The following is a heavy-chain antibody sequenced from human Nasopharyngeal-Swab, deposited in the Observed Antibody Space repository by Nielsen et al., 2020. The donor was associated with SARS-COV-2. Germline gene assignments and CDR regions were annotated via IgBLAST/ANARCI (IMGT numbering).Heavy chain of an antibody. CDR1: GFTFNTYA. CDR3: AKDRDSGDDSDDYYHYYGMDV. Sequence: GESLKISCAASGFTFNTYAISWVRQAPGKGLEWFSVISGSDYSTKYADSVKGRFTISRDNSKNTVNLQMNSLRAEDTAIYYCAKDRDSGDDSDDYYHYYGMDVWGQGTTVTVSS. V-gene: IGHV3-23*01. CDR2: ISGSDYST. J-gene: IGHJ6*02. D-gene: IGHD5-12*01.